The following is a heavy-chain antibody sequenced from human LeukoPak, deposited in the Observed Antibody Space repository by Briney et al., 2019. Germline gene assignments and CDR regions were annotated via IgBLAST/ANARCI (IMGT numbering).Heavy chain of an antibody. J-gene: IGHJ4*02. CDR2: INPSGGST. V-gene: IGHV1-46*01. Sequence: RASVKVSCKASGYTFTSYYIHWVRQAPGQGLEWMGIINPSGGSTSYAQKFQGRVTMTRDTSISTAYMELSRLRSDDTAVYYCARGGSEDLIDYWGQGTLVTVSS. CDR1: GYTFTSYY. CDR3: ARGGSEDLIDY. D-gene: IGHD1-26*01.